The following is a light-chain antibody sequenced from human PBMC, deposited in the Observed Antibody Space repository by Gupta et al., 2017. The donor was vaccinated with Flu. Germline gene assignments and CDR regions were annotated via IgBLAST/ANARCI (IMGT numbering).Light chain of an antibody. V-gene: IGKV3-11*01. CDR1: QSVSSY. CDR3: QQRSNWPLT. Sequence: EIVLTLSPATLSLSPGERATLPCRASQSVSSYLAWYQQKPGQAPRLLIYDASNRATGIPARFSGSGSGTDFTLTISSLEPEDFAVYYCQQRSNWPLTFGGGTKVEIK. CDR2: DAS. J-gene: IGKJ4*01.